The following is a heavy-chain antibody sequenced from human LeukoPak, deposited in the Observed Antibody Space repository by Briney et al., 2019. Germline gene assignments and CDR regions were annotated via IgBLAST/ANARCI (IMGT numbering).Heavy chain of an antibody. Sequence: GGSLRLSCEASGFTFSTHWMHWVRQVPGKGLEWVSAISGSGGSTYYADSVKGRFTISRDNSKNTLYLQMNSLRAEDTAVYYCAKDRDVLRFLEWLTNYFDYWGQGTLVTVSS. V-gene: IGHV3-23*01. J-gene: IGHJ4*02. CDR1: GFTFSTHW. CDR3: AKDRDVLRFLEWLTNYFDY. CDR2: ISGSGGST. D-gene: IGHD3-3*01.